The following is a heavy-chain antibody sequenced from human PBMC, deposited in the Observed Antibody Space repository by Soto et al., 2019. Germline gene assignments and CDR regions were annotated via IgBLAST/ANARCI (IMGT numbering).Heavy chain of an antibody. J-gene: IGHJ4*02. CDR1: GFAFSSYW. CDR3: ARGRIFQ. D-gene: IGHD2-15*01. V-gene: IGHV3-7*03. CDR2: IKQDGSEK. Sequence: EVQLVESGGGLVQPGGSLRLSCAAYGFAFSSYWMSWLRQAPGKGLEWVANIKQDGSEKYYVDSVKGRFTISRDNAKNSLYLQMNSLRAEDTAVYYCARGRIFQGGQGTLVTVSS.